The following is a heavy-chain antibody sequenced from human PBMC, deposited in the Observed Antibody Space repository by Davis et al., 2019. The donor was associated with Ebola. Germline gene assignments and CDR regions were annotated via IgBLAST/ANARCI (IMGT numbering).Heavy chain of an antibody. D-gene: IGHD1-26*01. V-gene: IGHV3-21*01. J-gene: IGHJ4*02. CDR2: ISSSSSYI. Sequence: GESLKISCAAPGFTFSSYSMNWVRQAPGKGLEWVSSISSSSSYIYYADSVKGRFTISRDNAKNSLYLQMNSLRAEDTAVYYCARVVGANGYWGQGTLVTVSS. CDR1: GFTFSSYS. CDR3: ARVVGANGY.